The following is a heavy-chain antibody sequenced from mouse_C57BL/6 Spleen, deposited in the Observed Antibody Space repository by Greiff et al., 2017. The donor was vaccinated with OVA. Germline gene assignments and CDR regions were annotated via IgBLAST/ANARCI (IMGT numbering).Heavy chain of an antibody. Sequence: QVQLQQSGAELVKPGASVKISCKASGYAFSSYWMNWVKQRHGKGLEWIGQIYPGDGDTNSNGKFKGKATLTADKSSSTAYMQLSSLTSEDSAVYFCARSGLLFDYWGQGTTLTVSS. V-gene: IGHV1-80*01. CDR3: ARSGLLFDY. CDR2: IYPGDGDT. CDR1: GYAFSSYW. D-gene: IGHD2-10*01. J-gene: IGHJ2*01.